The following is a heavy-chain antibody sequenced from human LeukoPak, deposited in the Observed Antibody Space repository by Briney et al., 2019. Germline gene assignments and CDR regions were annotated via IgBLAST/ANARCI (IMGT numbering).Heavy chain of an antibody. CDR1: GGSISSYY. CDR2: IYYGGST. J-gene: IGHJ6*03. Sequence: SETLSLTCTVSGGSISSYYWSWIRQPPGKGLEWIGYIYYGGSTNYNPSLKSRVTISVDTSKNQFSLKLSSVTAADTAVYYCARRTWILYYYYMDVWGKGTTVTVSS. D-gene: IGHD5-18*01. CDR3: ARRTWILYYYYMDV. V-gene: IGHV4-59*12.